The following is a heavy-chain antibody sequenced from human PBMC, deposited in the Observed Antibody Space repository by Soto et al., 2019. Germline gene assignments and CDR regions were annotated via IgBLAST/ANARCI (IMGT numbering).Heavy chain of an antibody. CDR3: ARGTMVRGVIITHDP. CDR2: INHSGST. V-gene: IGHV4-34*01. J-gene: IGHJ5*02. D-gene: IGHD3-10*01. CDR1: GGSFSGYS. Sequence: PSETLSLTCAVYGGSFSGYSWSWIRQPPGKGLEWIGEINHSGSTNYNPSLKSRVTISVDTSKNQFSLKLSSVTAADTAVYYCARGTMVRGVIITHDPWGQGTLVTVS.